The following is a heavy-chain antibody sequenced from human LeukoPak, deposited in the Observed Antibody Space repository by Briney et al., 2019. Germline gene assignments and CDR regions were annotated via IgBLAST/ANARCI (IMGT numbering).Heavy chain of an antibody. D-gene: IGHD1-1*01. V-gene: IGHV4-61*01. CDR2: IYYSGST. CDR1: GGSVSSGSYY. J-gene: IGHJ4*02. CDR3: ARDPGNGFIDY. Sequence: SETLSLTCTVSGGSVSSGSYYWSWIRQPPGKGLEWIGYIYYSGSTNYNPFLKSRVTISVDTSKNQFSLKLSSVTAADTAVHYCARDPGNGFIDYWGQGTLVTVSS.